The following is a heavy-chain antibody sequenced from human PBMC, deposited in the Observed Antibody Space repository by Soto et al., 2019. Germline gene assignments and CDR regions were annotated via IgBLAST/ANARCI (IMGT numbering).Heavy chain of an antibody. CDR3: ARGSNLVGATVRYYGMDV. D-gene: IGHD1-26*01. V-gene: IGHV1-46*01. J-gene: IGHJ6*02. Sequence: XSVKVSCKASGYTFTSYYMHWVRQAPGQGLEWMGIINPSGGSTSYAQKFQGRVTMTRDTSTSTVYMELSSLRSEDTAVYYCARGSNLVGATVRYYGMDVWGQGTTVTVS. CDR1: GYTFTSYY. CDR2: INPSGGST.